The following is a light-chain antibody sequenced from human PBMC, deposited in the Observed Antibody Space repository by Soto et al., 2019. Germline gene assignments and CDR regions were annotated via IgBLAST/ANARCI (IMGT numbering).Light chain of an antibody. CDR3: QQYGNSLHT. J-gene: IGKJ2*01. V-gene: IGKV3-20*01. Sequence: EIVLTQSPGTLSLSPGERATMSCRASQSVSNSYLVWYQQKAGQAPILLIYGASSRATGIPDRFSGSGSGTEFTLTISRLQPEDFAVYYCQQYGNSLHTFGQGTKVEIK. CDR2: GAS. CDR1: QSVSNSY.